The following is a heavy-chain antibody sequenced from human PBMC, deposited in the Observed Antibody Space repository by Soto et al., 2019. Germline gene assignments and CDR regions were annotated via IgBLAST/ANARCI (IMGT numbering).Heavy chain of an antibody. CDR2: ISGGGGTT. V-gene: IGHV3-23*01. CDR1: GFTFNNYA. J-gene: IGHJ4*02. CDR3: AKHCGSSCCESVDY. D-gene: IGHD2-2*01. Sequence: GGSLRLSCTASGFTFNNYAMNWVRQAPGKGLEWVSTISGGGGTTYSADSVKGRFTISRDNSKNTLYLQMNSLRAEDTAVYYYAKHCGSSCCESVDYCARGSLVT.